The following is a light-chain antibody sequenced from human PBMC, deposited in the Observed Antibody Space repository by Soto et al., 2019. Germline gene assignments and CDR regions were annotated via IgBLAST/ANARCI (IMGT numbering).Light chain of an antibody. CDR2: EVN. CDR3: CSYAGTYYYV. V-gene: IGLV2-14*01. J-gene: IGLJ1*01. Sequence: QSALAQPASVSGSPGQSITISCTGTSSDVGGYNYVSWYQHHPGKAPKLMIYEVNNRPSGVSNRFSGSKSGNTASLTISGLQAEDEADYYCCSYAGTYYYVLGNGTKVT. CDR1: SSDVGGYNY.